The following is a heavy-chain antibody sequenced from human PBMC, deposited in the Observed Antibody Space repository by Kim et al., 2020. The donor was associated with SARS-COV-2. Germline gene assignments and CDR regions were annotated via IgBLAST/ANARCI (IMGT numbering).Heavy chain of an antibody. V-gene: IGHV3-30-3*01. CDR1: GFTFSSYA. J-gene: IGHJ6*02. CDR2: ISYDGSNK. Sequence: GGSLRLSCAASGFTFSSYAMHWVRQAPGKGLEWVAVISYDGSNKYYADSVKGRFTISRDNSKNTLYLQMNSLRAEDTAVYYCARDWFTTYSSGWEGYYGMDVWGQGTTVTVSS. CDR3: ARDWFTTYSSGWEGYYGMDV. D-gene: IGHD6-19*01.